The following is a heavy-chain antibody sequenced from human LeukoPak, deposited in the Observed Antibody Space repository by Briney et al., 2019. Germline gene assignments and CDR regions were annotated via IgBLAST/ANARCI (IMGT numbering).Heavy chain of an antibody. CDR3: AYWGVDYYYGMDV. Sequence: ASVKVSCKASGYTFTSYGISWVRQAPGQGLEWMGWISAYNGNTNYAQKLQGKGTMTTDTSTSTAYMERRSLRSEDTAVYYCAYWGVDYYYGMDVWGQGTTVTVSS. CDR1: GYTFTSYG. V-gene: IGHV1-18*01. J-gene: IGHJ6*02. CDR2: ISAYNGNT. D-gene: IGHD7-27*01.